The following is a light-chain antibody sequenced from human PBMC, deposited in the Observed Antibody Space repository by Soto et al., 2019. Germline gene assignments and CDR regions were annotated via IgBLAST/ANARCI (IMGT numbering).Light chain of an antibody. CDR1: NSDVGGYNY. Sequence: QSALTQPRSVSGSPGQSVTISCTGTNSDVGGYNYVSWYQQYPGKAPKLMISGVSERPSGVPDRFSGSKSGNTASLTISGLQAEDEADYYCCSYAGSYTPWVFGTGTQLTVL. CDR3: CSYAGSYTPWV. V-gene: IGLV2-11*01. CDR2: GVS. J-gene: IGLJ1*01.